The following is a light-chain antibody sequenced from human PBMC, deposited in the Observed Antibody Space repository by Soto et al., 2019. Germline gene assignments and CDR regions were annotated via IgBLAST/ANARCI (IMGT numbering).Light chain of an antibody. CDR3: QQYDNWWT. CDR2: SAS. CDR1: QSISGTY. V-gene: IGKV3-15*01. J-gene: IGKJ1*01. Sequence: IMMTQSPATLCVCQGAGAAISCSASQSISGTYVAWYQQKPGQAPRLLIYSASTRATGIPARFSGSGSGTEFTLTISSLQPEDFAVYYCQQYDNWWTFGQGTKVDI.